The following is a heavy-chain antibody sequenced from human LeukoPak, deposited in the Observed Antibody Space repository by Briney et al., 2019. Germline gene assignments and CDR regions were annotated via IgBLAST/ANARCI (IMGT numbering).Heavy chain of an antibody. V-gene: IGHV5-51*01. D-gene: IGHD3-22*01. CDR1: GNRFTSYW. J-gene: IGHJ3*01. CDR2: IYFGDSHT. CDR3: ARRYYYDTRDAFDF. Sequence: GGSLKISCKGSGNRFTSYWIGWVRQMPGKGLEWMGIIYFGDSHTRYSPSFQGQVTISADKSISTAYLQWSSLKASDTAMYYCARRYYYDTRDAFDFWGQGTMVTVSS.